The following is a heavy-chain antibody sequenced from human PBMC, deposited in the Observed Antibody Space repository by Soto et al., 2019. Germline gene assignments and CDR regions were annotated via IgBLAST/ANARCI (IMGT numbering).Heavy chain of an antibody. J-gene: IGHJ4*02. D-gene: IGHD1-1*01. V-gene: IGHV3-33*01. CDR1: GFMFSNHG. Sequence: QVQLVESGGGVVQPGRSLRLSCAASGFMFSNHGMHWVRQAPGKGLEWVAVIWSDGNNRYYADSVKGRFTISRDNSKNTLYLQRNSLRAEDTAVYYCVRGDNWNDEASDYWGQGTLFTVSS. CDR3: VRGDNWNDEASDY. CDR2: IWSDGNNR.